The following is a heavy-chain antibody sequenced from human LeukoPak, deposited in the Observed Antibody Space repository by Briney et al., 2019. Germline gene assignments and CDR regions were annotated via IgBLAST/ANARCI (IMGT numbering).Heavy chain of an antibody. V-gene: IGHV4-34*01. Sequence: SETLSLTCAVYGGSFSGYYWSWIRQPPGKGLEWIGEINHSGSTNYNPSLKSRVTISVDTSKNQFSLKLSSVTAADTAVYYCARRMDPNDTIFGAVSQVPYDYWGQGTLVTVSS. J-gene: IGHJ4*02. CDR2: INHSGST. CDR1: GGSFSGYY. D-gene: IGHD3-3*01. CDR3: ARRMDPNDTIFGAVSQVPYDY.